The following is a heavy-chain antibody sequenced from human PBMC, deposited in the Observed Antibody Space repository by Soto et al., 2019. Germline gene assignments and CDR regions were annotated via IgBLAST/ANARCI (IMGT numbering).Heavy chain of an antibody. Sequence: ASETLSLTCTVSGGSISSSSYYWGWIRQPPGKGLEWIGSIYYSGSTHYNPSLASRVTISVDTSKNQFSLKVTSVTAADTAMYYCARLGGYCSSTSCYGYYGMDVWGQGTTVTVSS. CDR1: GGSISSSSYY. CDR3: ARLGGYCSSTSCYGYYGMDV. CDR2: IYYSGST. V-gene: IGHV4-39*01. D-gene: IGHD2-2*01. J-gene: IGHJ6*02.